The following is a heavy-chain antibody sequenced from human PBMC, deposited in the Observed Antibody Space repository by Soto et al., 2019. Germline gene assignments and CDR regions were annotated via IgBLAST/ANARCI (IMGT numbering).Heavy chain of an antibody. D-gene: IGHD3-10*01. Sequence: GGSLRLSCSGSGFTFSTYGMNWVRQAPGKGLEWISYISGSGNTKYYADSVKGRFTISRDNAKNSLNLQMNSLRAEDTAVYYCERGRIRGLIMDWFEPWGQGTQVTVSS. CDR2: ISGSGNTK. CDR1: GFTFSTYG. V-gene: IGHV3-48*01. J-gene: IGHJ5*02. CDR3: ERGRIRGLIMDWFEP.